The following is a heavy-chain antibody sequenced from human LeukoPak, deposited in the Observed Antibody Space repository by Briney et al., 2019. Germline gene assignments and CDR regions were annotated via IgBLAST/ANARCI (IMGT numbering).Heavy chain of an antibody. CDR2: IYTSGTYISGST. J-gene: IGHJ3*02. CDR3: ARDVAGYSRSFDI. V-gene: IGHV4-61*02. D-gene: IGHD6-13*01. CDR1: GDSVSSPGYF. Sequence: SSQNLSLTCTVSGDSVSSPGYFWTWVRQPAGKGLEWIGRIYTSGTYISGSTDYNPSLESRVTISVDTSKNQFSLGLSSVTATDTAMYYCARDVAGYSRSFDIWGQGTMVTVSS.